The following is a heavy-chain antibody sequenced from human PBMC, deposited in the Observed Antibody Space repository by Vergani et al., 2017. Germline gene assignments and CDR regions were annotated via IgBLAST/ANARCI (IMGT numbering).Heavy chain of an antibody. J-gene: IGHJ6*02. CDR2: IRSKAYGGTT. CDR3: ARPPHPREDGMDV. Sequence: EVQLVESGGGLVQPGRSLRLSCTASGFTFGDYAMSWVRQAPGKGLEWVGFIRSKAYGGTTEYAASVKGRFTISRDDSKSIAYLQMNSLKTEDTAVYYCARPPHPREDGMDVWGQGTTVTVSS. CDR1: GFTFGDYA. V-gene: IGHV3-49*04.